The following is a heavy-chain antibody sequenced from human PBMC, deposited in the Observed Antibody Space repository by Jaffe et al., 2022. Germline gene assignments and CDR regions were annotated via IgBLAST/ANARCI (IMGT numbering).Heavy chain of an antibody. D-gene: IGHD6-6*01. CDR3: ARHGSGGSIAARHCFDL. J-gene: IGHJ2*01. CDR2: IYYSGST. V-gene: IGHV4-39*01. CDR1: GGSISSSSYY. Sequence: QLQLQESGPGLVKPSETLSLTCTVSGGSISSSSYYWGWIRQPPGKGLEWIGSIYYSGSTYYNPSLKSRVTISVDTSKNQFSLKLSSVTAADTAVYYCARHGSGGSIAARHCFDLWGRGTLVTVSS.